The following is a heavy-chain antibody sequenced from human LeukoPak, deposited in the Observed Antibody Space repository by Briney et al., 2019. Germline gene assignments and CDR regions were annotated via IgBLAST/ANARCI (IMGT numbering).Heavy chain of an antibody. Sequence: GGSLRLSCVASESTFSNYFMSWIRQAPGKGLEWISYISGSGHTIYYADSMKARFTISRDNAKNSLYLQISSLRAEDTAVYYCAVRNTSDSYYIASWGQATLVTVSS. D-gene: IGHD6-19*01. CDR3: AVRNTSDSYYIAS. V-gene: IGHV3-11*01. CDR2: ISGSGHTI. CDR1: ESTFSNYF. J-gene: IGHJ4*02.